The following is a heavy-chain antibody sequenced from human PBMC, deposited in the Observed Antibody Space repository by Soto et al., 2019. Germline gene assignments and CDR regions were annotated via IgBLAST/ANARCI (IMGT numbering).Heavy chain of an antibody. CDR1: GGTFSSYT. V-gene: IGHV1-69*01. Sequence: QVQLVQYGAEVKKPGSSVIVSCKASGGTFSSYTINWVRPAPGQGLEWVGGIIPMLDTTTFAQKFQGRVTTPADDSTSTSYMELSSLRSEDTAMYYCARGDLVASTFFDYWGQGTLVTVSS. CDR3: ARGDLVASTFFDY. J-gene: IGHJ4*02. D-gene: IGHD5-12*01. CDR2: IIPMLDTT.